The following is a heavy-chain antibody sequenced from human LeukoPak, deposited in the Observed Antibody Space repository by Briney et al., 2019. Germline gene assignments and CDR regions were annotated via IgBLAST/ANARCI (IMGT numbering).Heavy chain of an antibody. CDR1: GFTFSSYW. D-gene: IGHD3-3*01. Sequence: GGSLRLSCAASGFTFSSYWMSWVRQAPGKGLEWVANIKQDGSEKYYVDSVKGRFTISRDNAKNSLYLQMNSLRAEDTAVYYCARYDFWSGYYGHYYMDVWGKGTTVTVSS. CDR3: ARYDFWSGYYGHYYMDV. V-gene: IGHV3-7*01. CDR2: IKQDGSEK. J-gene: IGHJ6*03.